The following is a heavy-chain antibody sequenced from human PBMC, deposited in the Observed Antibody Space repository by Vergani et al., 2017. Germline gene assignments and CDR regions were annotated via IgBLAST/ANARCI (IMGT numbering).Heavy chain of an antibody. V-gene: IGHV3-NL1*01. J-gene: IGHJ6*03. D-gene: IGHD6-13*01. CDR3: ARAAAGTEYYYYMDV. CDR1: GFTFSSYA. Sequence: QVQLVESGGGLVKPGRSLRLSCAASGFTFSSYAMHWVRQAPGKGLEWVAVIYSGGSTYYADSVKGRFTISRDNSKNTLYLQMNSLRAEDTAVYYCARAAAGTEYYYYMDVWGKGTTVTVSS. CDR2: IYSGGST.